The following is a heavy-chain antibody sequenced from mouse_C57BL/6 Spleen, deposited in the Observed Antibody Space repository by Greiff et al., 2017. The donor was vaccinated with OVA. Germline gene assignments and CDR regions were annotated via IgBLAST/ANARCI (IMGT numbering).Heavy chain of an antibody. D-gene: IGHD1-1*01. CDR3: ARGITTVVDY. J-gene: IGHJ2*01. V-gene: IGHV1-54*01. CDR1: GYAFTNYL. CDR2: INPGSGGT. Sequence: QVQLQQSGAELVRPGTSVTVSCKASGYAFTNYLLEWVKQRPGQGLEWIGVINPGSGGTNYNEKFKGKATLTADKSSSTAYMQLSSLTSEDSAVYFCARGITTVVDYWGQGTTLTVSS.